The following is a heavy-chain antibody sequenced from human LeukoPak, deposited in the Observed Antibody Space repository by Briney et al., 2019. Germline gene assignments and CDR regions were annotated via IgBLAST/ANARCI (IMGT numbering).Heavy chain of an antibody. CDR1: GFSFSSYA. CDR2: ISGSGDKT. CDR3: ARGAYSSSWYLDY. V-gene: IGHV3-23*01. J-gene: IGHJ4*02. Sequence: PGGSLRLSCAASGFSFSSYATNWVRQAPGQGLEWVSVISGSGDKTFYADSVKGRFTISRDNSKNTLYLQMNSLRAEDTAVYYCARGAYSSSWYLDYWGQGTLVTVSS. D-gene: IGHD6-13*01.